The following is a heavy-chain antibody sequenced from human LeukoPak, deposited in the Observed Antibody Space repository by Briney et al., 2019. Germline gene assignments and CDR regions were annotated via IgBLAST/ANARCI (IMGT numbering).Heavy chain of an antibody. V-gene: IGHV4-31*03. CDR3: ARDANDGYGGYMDV. CDR2: IYNSGST. J-gene: IGHJ6*03. CDR1: GDSIPSAGYF. D-gene: IGHD5-24*01. Sequence: PSETLSLTCTVSGDSIPSAGYFWNWIRQHPGKGLEWIGYIYNSGSTSYNPSLKRRISISIDTSKNQFSLRLSSVTAADTAGYYCARDANDGYGGYMDVWGQGTTVTVSS.